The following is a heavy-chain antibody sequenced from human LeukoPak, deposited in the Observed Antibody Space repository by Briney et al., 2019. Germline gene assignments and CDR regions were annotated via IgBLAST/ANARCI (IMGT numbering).Heavy chain of an antibody. D-gene: IGHD3-16*01. J-gene: IGHJ3*01. CDR1: GFSICGYA. CDR3: ANGGSDAFDP. V-gene: IGHV3-23*01. CDR2: VSSSGGST. Sequence: GVSLRRSCAAAGFSICGYAMAWVPQAPGKGLEWGSVVSSSGGSTYYADYVKGRFTISRDNSKNTLYLQMTSLGAAAAAVYYYANGGSDAFDPWGQGTMVTVSS.